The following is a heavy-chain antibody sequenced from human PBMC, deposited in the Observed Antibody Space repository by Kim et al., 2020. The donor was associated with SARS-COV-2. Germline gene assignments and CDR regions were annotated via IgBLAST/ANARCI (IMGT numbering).Heavy chain of an antibody. Sequence: GGSLRLSCAASGFTFSNFAMSWVRQAPGKGLQWVSGITGRGGGSSSYADSVKGRFTISRDNSKNTLFLQMNSLRVEDTDLYYCAKDPYPSGWYRAGDSWGQGTQVTVSS. CDR1: GFTFSNFA. J-gene: IGHJ4*02. V-gene: IGHV3-23*01. CDR3: AKDPYPSGWYRAGDS. CDR2: ITGRGGGSS. D-gene: IGHD6-19*01.